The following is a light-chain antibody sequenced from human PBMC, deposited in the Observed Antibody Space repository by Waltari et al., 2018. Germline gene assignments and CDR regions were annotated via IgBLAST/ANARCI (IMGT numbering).Light chain of an antibody. V-gene: IGKV1-33*01. CDR2: DAS. J-gene: IGKJ1*01. CDR3: QQYALLPPTWT. Sequence: DIQMTQSPSSLSASVGDRVTIPCPASQDLNKFLNWFQQKPGKAPKPLIYDASNLEAGVPSRFSGSGSGTDFTFTISSLQPEDIGTYYCQQYALLPPTWTFGQGTKVELK. CDR1: QDLNKF.